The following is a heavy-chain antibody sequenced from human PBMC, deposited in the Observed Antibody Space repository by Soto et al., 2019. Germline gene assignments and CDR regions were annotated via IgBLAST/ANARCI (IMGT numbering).Heavy chain of an antibody. J-gene: IGHJ5*01. D-gene: IGHD2-2*01. CDR2: ISGSGGST. CDR1: GFTFSSYA. CDR3: AEDRGYCSSTSCYYNWFDS. V-gene: IGHV3-23*01. Sequence: EVQLLESGGGLVQPGGSLRLSCAASGFTFSSYAMSWVRQAPGKGLEWVSAISGSGGSTYYADSVKGRFTISRDNSKNTLYLQMNSLRAEDTAVYYCAEDRGYCSSTSCYYNWFDSWGQGTLVTVSS.